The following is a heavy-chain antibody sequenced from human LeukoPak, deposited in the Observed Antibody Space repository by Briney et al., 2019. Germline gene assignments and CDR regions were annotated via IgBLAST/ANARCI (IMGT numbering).Heavy chain of an antibody. D-gene: IGHD3-16*02. J-gene: IGHJ6*03. V-gene: IGHV4-4*02. CDR2: IYHSGST. Sequence: SETLSLTCAVSGGSISSSNWWSWVRQPPGKGLEWIGEIYHSGSTNYNPSLKSRVTISVDTSKNQFSLKLSSVTAADTAVYYCARSLYVWGSYRSYYYYMDVWGKGTTVTVSS. CDR1: GGSISSSNW. CDR3: ARSLYVWGSYRSYYYYMDV.